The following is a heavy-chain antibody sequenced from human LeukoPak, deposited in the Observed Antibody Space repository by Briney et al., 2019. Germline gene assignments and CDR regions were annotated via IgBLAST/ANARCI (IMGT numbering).Heavy chain of an antibody. J-gene: IGHJ3*02. CDR3: ARDPGSPVTPGAFDI. D-gene: IGHD4-17*01. V-gene: IGHV4-31*03. Sequence: SQILSLTCTVSGGSISSGGYYWSWIRQHPGKGLEWIGYIYYSGSTYYNPSLKSRVTISVDTSKNQFSLKLSSVTAADTAVYYCARDPGSPVTPGAFDIWGQGTMVTVSS. CDR2: IYYSGST. CDR1: GGSISSGGYY.